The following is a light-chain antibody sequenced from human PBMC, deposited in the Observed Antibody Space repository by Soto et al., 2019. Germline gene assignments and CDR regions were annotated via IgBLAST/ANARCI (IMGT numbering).Light chain of an antibody. CDR1: QSVNSSY. CDR3: QQYCNSPQT. Sequence: EIVLTQSPGTLSLSPGERVTLSCRASQSVNSSYLAWYQHKPGQAPRLLIYGASTRATGTPDRFSGSGSGTDFTLTIARLEPGDFAVYYCQQYCNSPQTFGQGTKVDIK. V-gene: IGKV3-20*01. CDR2: GAS. J-gene: IGKJ1*01.